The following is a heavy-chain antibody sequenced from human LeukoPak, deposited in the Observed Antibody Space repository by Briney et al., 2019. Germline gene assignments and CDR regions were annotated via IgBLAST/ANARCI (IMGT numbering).Heavy chain of an antibody. CDR3: ARGGRPADAFDI. CDR1: GFTFSSYG. CDR2: ISSSSSYI. J-gene: IGHJ3*02. Sequence: GGSLRLSCAASGFTFSSYGMHWVRQAPGKGLEWVSSISSSSSYIYYADSVKGRFTISRDNAKNSLYLQMNSLRAEDTAVYYCARGGRPADAFDIWGQGTMVTVSS. V-gene: IGHV3-21*01.